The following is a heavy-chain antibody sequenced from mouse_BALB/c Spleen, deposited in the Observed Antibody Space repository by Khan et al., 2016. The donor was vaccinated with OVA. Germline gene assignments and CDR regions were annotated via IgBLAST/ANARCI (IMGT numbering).Heavy chain of an antibody. CDR3: ARAGWDVFAY. CDR2: IYPGSDST. CDR1: GYTFTDYV. D-gene: IGHD4-1*01. V-gene: IGHV1-77*01. Sequence: QVQLQQSGPELVKPGASVKMSCKASGYTFTDYVMNWVKQRNGQGLEWIGQIYPGSDSTYYNEKFKGKATLTADRYSSTAYMQLSNLTSEDSSVDFCARAGWDVFAYWGQGTLVTVSA. J-gene: IGHJ3*01.